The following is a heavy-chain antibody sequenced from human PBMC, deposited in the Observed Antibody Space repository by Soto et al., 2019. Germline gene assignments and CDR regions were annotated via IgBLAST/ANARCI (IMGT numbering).Heavy chain of an antibody. Sequence: QVQLVESGGGVVQPGRSLRLSCAASGFTFSSYAMHWVRQVPGKGLEWVAVISYDGSNKYYADSVKGRFTISRDNSKNXLDLQRNSLGAEDTAVYYCASPRWRDDYNWGYFDLWGRGTLVTVSS. J-gene: IGHJ2*01. D-gene: IGHD4-4*01. CDR3: ASPRWRDDYNWGYFDL. CDR2: ISYDGSNK. V-gene: IGHV3-30-3*01. CDR1: GFTFSSYA.